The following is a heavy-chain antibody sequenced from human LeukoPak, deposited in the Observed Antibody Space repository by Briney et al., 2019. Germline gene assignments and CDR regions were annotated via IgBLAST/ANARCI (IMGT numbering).Heavy chain of an antibody. D-gene: IGHD1-1*01. CDR3: ARSTNLEFHY. V-gene: IGHV4-39*07. J-gene: IGHJ4*02. CDR2: IYYSGST. Sequence: PSETLSLTCTVSGGSISSSGYYWGWIRQPPGKGLEWIGSIYYSGSTYYNPSLKSRVTISVDTSKNQFSLKLSSVTAADTAVYYCARSTNLEFHYWGQGTLVTVSS. CDR1: GGSISSSGYY.